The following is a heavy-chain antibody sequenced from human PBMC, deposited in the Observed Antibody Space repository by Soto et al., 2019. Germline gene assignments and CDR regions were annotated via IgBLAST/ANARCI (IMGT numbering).Heavy chain of an antibody. CDR3: APWYGAFDC. CDR1: GFTFSSYG. V-gene: IGHV3-30*03. Sequence: QVQLVESGGGVIQPGRSLRLSCAASGFTFSSYGMHWVRQAPGKGLEWVAVISYDGSNKYYADSVKGRFTISRDNSKNTLNLQRKNRRAEDKAVYYGAPWYGAFDCWGQGTLVTVSS. D-gene: IGHD4-17*01. CDR2: ISYDGSNK. J-gene: IGHJ4*02.